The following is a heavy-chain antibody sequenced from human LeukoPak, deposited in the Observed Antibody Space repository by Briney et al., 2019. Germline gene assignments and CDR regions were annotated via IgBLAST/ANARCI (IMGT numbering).Heavy chain of an antibody. CDR2: INPNSGGT. D-gene: IGHD6-13*01. Sequence: ASVKVSCKASGYTFTGYYMHWVRQAPGQGLEGMGWINPNSGGTNYAQKFQGRLTLTRDTSISTAYMELSRLRSDDTAIYYCARQLETISWFDYWGQGTLVIVSS. CDR3: ARQLETISWFDY. CDR1: GYTFTGYY. J-gene: IGHJ4*02. V-gene: IGHV1-2*02.